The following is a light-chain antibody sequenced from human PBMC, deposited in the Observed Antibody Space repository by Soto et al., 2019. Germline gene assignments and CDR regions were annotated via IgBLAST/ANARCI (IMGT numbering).Light chain of an antibody. CDR1: QSLLHGNGYNY. CDR2: LGS. J-gene: IGKJ3*01. V-gene: IGKV2-28*01. CDR3: MQALQTPFT. Sequence: DIVMTQSPLSLPVTPGEPASISCRSSQSLLHGNGYNYLDWYLQKPGQSPQLLIYLGSGRASGVPDRFSGSGSGTDFTLKISRVEAEDVGVYYCMQALQTPFTFGPGTKVDIK.